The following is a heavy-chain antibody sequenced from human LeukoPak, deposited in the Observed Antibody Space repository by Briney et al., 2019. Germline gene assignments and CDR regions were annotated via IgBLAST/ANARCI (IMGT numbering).Heavy chain of an antibody. CDR3: ASNTGVVVISYFDY. D-gene: IGHD3-22*01. J-gene: IGHJ4*02. CDR2: IYYSGST. Sequence: SETLSLTCTVSGGSISSSSYYWGWIRQPPGKGLEWIGSIYYSGSTYYNPSLKSRVTISVDTSKNQFSLKLGSVTAADTAVYYCASNTGVVVISYFDYWGQGTLVTVSS. V-gene: IGHV4-39*01. CDR1: GGSISSSSYY.